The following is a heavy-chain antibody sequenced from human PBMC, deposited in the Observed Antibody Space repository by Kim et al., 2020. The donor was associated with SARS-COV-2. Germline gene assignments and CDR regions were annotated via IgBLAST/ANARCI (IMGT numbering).Heavy chain of an antibody. CDR3: ARIRDYDSSEFDY. D-gene: IGHD3-22*01. Sequence: SSASLKTRLTISKDTSKSQVVLTRTNMDPVDTATYYCARIRDYDSSEFDYWGQGTLVTVSS. V-gene: IGHV2-70*01. J-gene: IGHJ4*02.